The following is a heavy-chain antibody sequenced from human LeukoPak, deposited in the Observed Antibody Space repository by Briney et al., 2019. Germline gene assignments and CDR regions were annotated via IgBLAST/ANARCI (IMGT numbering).Heavy chain of an antibody. Sequence: SETLSLTCTVSGGSISPYYWSWIRQPPGKGLEWIGYIYYSGSTNYNSSLKSRVTISVDTSKNQFSLKLTSVTAADTAVYYCPGLRGRFPHEKYWFGPWGQGTLVTVSS. D-gene: IGHD3-16*01. CDR1: GGSISPYY. J-gene: IGHJ5*02. CDR2: IYYSGST. V-gene: IGHV4-59*01. CDR3: PGLRGRFPHEKYWFGP.